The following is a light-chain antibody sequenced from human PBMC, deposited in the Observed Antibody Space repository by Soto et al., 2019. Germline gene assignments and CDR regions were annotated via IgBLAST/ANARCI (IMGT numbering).Light chain of an antibody. V-gene: IGKV3-20*01. CDR3: QQDCSYPLS. CDR2: GVS. Sequence: ENVLTQSPGTLSLSPGERATLSCRASQSVSSNYFAWYQQKPGQAPRLLIDGVSSRATGIPDRFSGSGSGTDFTLTIRRLEPEDCAVYYCQQDCSYPLSVGGGTKVEIK. J-gene: IGKJ4*01. CDR1: QSVSSNY.